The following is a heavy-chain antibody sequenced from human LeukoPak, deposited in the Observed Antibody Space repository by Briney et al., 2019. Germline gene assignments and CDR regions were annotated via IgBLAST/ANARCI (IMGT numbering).Heavy chain of an antibody. Sequence: PSETLSLTCTVSGGSFSNYYWSWIRQPPGKGLEYIGYIYNSGNTNYNPSLKSRVTISVDTSKTQFSLKLSSVTAADTAVYYCARGSARFSAVVSGWFDPWGQGTLVTVSS. CDR2: IYNSGNT. J-gene: IGHJ5*02. D-gene: IGHD3-16*01. V-gene: IGHV4-59*12. CDR1: GGSFSNYY. CDR3: ARGSARFSAVVSGWFDP.